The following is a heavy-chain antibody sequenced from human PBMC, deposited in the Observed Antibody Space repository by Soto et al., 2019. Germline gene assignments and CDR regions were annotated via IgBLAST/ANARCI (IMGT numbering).Heavy chain of an antibody. CDR1: GGSISSSNW. J-gene: IGHJ4*02. V-gene: IGHV4-4*02. Sequence: SETLSLTCGVSGGSISSSNWWSWVRQPPGKGLEWIGEIYHSGSTNYNPSLKSRVTISVDKSKNQFSLKLSSVTAADTAVYYCASFDYGGNSVIDYWGQGTLVTVSS. CDR3: ASFDYGGNSVIDY. CDR2: IYHSGST. D-gene: IGHD4-17*01.